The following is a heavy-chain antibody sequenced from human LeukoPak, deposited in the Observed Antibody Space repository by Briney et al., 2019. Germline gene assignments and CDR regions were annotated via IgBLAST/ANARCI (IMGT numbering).Heavy chain of an antibody. CDR2: IIPIFGTA. CDR1: GGTFSSYV. J-gene: IGHJ3*02. D-gene: IGHD3-22*01. Sequence: ASVKVSCKANGGTFSSYVISWVRQAPGQGLEWMGGIIPIFGTANYAQKFQGRVTITADESTSTAYMELSSLRSEDTAVYYCARPLRPYDSRSIHAFDIWGQGTMVTVSS. V-gene: IGHV1-69*13. CDR3: ARPLRPYDSRSIHAFDI.